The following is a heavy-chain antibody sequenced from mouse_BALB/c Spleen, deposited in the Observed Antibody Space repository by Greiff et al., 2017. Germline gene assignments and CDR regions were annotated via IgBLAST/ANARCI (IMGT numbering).Heavy chain of an antibody. CDR2: IRLKSNNYAT. V-gene: IGHV6-6*02. CDR1: GFTFSNYW. D-gene: IGHD1-1*01. CDR3: TRLSIYYYGSSYFDY. Sequence: EVMLVESGGGLVQPGGSMKLSCVASGFTFSNYWMNWVRQSPEKGLEWVAEIRLKSNNYATHYAESVKGRFTISRDDSKSSVYLQMNNLRAEDTGIYYCTRLSIYYYGSSYFDYWGQGTTLTVSS. J-gene: IGHJ2*01.